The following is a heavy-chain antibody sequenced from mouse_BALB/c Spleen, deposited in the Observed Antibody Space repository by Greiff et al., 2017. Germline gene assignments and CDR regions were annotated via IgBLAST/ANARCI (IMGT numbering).Heavy chain of an antibody. CDR2: INPGSGGT. Sequence: QVQLKESGAELVRPGTSVKVSCKASGYAFTNYLIEWVKQRPGQGLEWIGVINPGSGGTNYNEKFKGKATLTADKSSSTAYMQLSSLTSDDSAVYFCARGLRLRGYFDVWGAGTTVTVSS. CDR1: GYAFTNYL. CDR3: ARGLRLRGYFDV. V-gene: IGHV1-54*01. J-gene: IGHJ1*01. D-gene: IGHD1-2*01.